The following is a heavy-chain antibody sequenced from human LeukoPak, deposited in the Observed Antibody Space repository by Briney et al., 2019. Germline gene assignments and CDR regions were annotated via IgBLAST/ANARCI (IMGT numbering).Heavy chain of an antibody. D-gene: IGHD3-16*01. CDR1: GYTFTSYG. V-gene: IGHV1-18*01. CDR3: ARGGISGGGALDI. J-gene: IGHJ3*02. Sequence: GASVKVSCKASGYTFTSYGISWVRQAPGQGLEWMGWISAYNGNINYEQKFQGRVTMTTETSSSTVYMELRSLRSDDTAVYYCARGGISGGGALDIWGQGTTVTVSS. CDR2: ISAYNGNI.